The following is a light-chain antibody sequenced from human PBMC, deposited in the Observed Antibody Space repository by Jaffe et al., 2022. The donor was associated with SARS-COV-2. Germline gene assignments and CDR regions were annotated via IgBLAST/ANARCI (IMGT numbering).Light chain of an antibody. CDR2: QDR. J-gene: IGLJ2*01. V-gene: IGLV3-1*01. CDR1: KLGDKY. Sequence: SYELTQPPSVSVSPGQTASITCSGDKLGDKYACWYQQKPGQSPVLVIYQDRKRPSGIPDRFSGSNSGNTATLTISGTQAMDEADYYCQAWDSSTVVFGGGTTLTVL. CDR3: QAWDSSTVV.